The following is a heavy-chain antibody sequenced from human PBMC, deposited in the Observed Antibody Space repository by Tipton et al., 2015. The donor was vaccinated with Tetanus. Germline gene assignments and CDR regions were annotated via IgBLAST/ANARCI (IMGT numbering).Heavy chain of an antibody. CDR1: GGSISSGTFY. CDR2: VYYNGNT. Sequence: TLSLTCTASGGSISSGTFYWDWIRQPPGKGLEWIGNVYYNGNTLQNPSLKSRVTLSVDTSNNQFSLKLNSVTAADTAVYYCARLASYSNHLDAWGQGALVTVSS. J-gene: IGHJ4*02. D-gene: IGHD4-11*01. CDR3: ARLASYSNHLDA. V-gene: IGHV4-39*07.